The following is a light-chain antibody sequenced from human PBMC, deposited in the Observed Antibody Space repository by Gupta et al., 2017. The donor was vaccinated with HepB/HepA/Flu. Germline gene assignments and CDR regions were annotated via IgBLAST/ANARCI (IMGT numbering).Light chain of an antibody. CDR2: DAS. V-gene: IGKV1-33*01. Sequence: DIQMTQSPSSLSASVGDRVTITCQASQDITKYLNWYQQKPGNAPKLLIYDASNLQAGVPATFSGSDSGTEFTLTINSLRTEDFATYYCQQEDHVPRTFGHGTKVDIK. CDR1: QDITKY. CDR3: QQEDHVPRT. J-gene: IGKJ3*01.